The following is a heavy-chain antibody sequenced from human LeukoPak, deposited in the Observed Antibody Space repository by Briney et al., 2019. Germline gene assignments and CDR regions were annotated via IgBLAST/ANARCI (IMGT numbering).Heavy chain of an antibody. V-gene: IGHV3-23*01. CDR2: ISGSGGST. Sequence: GGSLRLSCAASGFTFSSYAMSWVRQAPGKGLEWVSAISGSGGSTYYADSVKGRFTISRDNSKNTLYLQMNSLRAEDTAVYYCAKACDSSGYRDYFDYWGQGTLVTVSS. CDR3: AKACDSSGYRDYFDY. J-gene: IGHJ4*02. D-gene: IGHD3-22*01. CDR1: GFTFSSYA.